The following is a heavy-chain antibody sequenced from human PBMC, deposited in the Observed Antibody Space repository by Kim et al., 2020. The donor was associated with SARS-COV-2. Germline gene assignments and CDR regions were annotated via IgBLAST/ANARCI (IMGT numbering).Heavy chain of an antibody. J-gene: IGHJ6*02. CDR3: AKELGLRYFDWLLGDYYYYGMDV. V-gene: IGHV3-9*01. D-gene: IGHD3-9*01. CDR2: ISWNSGSI. CDR1: GFTFGDYA. Sequence: GGSLRLSCAASGFTFGDYAMHWVRQAPGKGLEWVSGISWNSGSIGYADSVKGRFTISRDNAKNSLYLQMNSLRAEDTALYYCAKELGLRYFDWLLGDYYYYGMDVWGQGTTVTVSS.